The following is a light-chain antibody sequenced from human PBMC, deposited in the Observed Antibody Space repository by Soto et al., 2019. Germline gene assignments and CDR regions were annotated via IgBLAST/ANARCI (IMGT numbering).Light chain of an antibody. CDR2: EVT. CDR1: SSDVGGYNF. V-gene: IGLV2-8*01. J-gene: IGLJ1*01. Sequence: QSVLTQPPSASGSPGQSVTISCTGTSSDVGGYNFVSWYQQHPGKAPQLIIYEVTKRPSGAPDRFSGSKSGNTASLTVSGLQTEDEADYYCSSYAATNNYVFGSGTKATVL. CDR3: SSYAATNNYV.